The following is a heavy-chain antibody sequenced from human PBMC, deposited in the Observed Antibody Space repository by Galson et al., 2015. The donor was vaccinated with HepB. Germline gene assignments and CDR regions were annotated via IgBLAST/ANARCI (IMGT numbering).Heavy chain of an antibody. Sequence: SLRLSCAASGFTFSTYTMNWVRQAPGKGLEWVSYISSSSSTIYYADSMKGRFTISRDNAKNSLYLQMNSLRAEDTAVYYCARGHLDDAFDIWGQGTMVTVSS. CDR2: ISSSSSTI. CDR1: GFTFSTYT. CDR3: ARGHLDDAFDI. V-gene: IGHV3-48*01. J-gene: IGHJ3*02.